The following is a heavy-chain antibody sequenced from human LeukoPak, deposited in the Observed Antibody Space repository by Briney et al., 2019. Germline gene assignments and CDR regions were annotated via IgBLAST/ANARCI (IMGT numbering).Heavy chain of an antibody. CDR1: GGSFSGYY. CDR3: ASLSGSYPFDP. V-gene: IGHV4-34*01. Sequence: PSETLSLTCAVYGGSFSGYYWSWIRQPPGKGLEWIGEINHSGSTNYNPSLKSRVTISVDTSKNQFSLKLSSVTAADTAVYYCASLSGSYPFDPWGQGTLVTVSS. CDR2: INHSGST. D-gene: IGHD3-10*01. J-gene: IGHJ5*02.